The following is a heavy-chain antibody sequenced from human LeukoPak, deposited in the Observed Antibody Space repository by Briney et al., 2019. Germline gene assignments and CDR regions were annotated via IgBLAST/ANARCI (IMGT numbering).Heavy chain of an antibody. Sequence: SETLSLTCNVSGASINSNYWSWIRQPPGKGLEWIGYVSYSGSTSYNPSLESRVTISEDTSKNQFSLKLGSVTAADTAVYYCARALGDYDTAFDYWGQGTLVTVSS. CDR1: GASINSNY. CDR2: VSYSGST. CDR3: ARALGDYDTAFDY. V-gene: IGHV4-59*01. D-gene: IGHD4-17*01. J-gene: IGHJ4*02.